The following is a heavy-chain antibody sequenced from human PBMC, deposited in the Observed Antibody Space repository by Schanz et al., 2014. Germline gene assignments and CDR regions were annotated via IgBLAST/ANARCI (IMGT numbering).Heavy chain of an antibody. CDR2: ISAYNGNT. CDR1: GYTFTTYA. Sequence: QVQLVQSGAEVKKPGASVRVSCKASGYTFTTYAMSWVRQAPGQGLEWVGWISAYNGNTKYPQKRQGRVTMTTDTSTSTAYMELRSLRSDDTAVYYCARSAGRDFWSGYYTRFDYWGQGTLVTVSS. D-gene: IGHD3-3*01. CDR3: ARSAGRDFWSGYYTRFDY. V-gene: IGHV1-18*01. J-gene: IGHJ4*02.